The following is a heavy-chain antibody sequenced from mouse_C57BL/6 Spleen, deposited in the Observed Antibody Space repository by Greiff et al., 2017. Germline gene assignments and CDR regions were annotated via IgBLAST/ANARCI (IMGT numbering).Heavy chain of an antibody. Sequence: QVQLQQSGPELVKPGASVKISCKASGYAFSSSWMNWVKQRPGKGLEWIGRIYPGDGDTNYNGKFKGKATLTADKSSSTAYMQLSSLTSEDSAVYFCARRYYYGSSYEGYYFDYWGQGTTLTVSS. CDR1: GYAFSSSW. D-gene: IGHD1-1*01. J-gene: IGHJ2*01. V-gene: IGHV1-82*01. CDR2: IYPGDGDT. CDR3: ARRYYYGSSYEGYYFDY.